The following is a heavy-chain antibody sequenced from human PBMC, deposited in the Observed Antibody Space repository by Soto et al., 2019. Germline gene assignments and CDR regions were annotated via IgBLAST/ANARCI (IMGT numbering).Heavy chain of an antibody. J-gene: IGHJ6*02. V-gene: IGHV1-69*13. D-gene: IGHD3-10*01. CDR3: ARDAKGATYRSGSYRHYHYYGMDV. Sequence: SVKVSCKDFGDTFSSSSVSWVRQAPGQGLEWMGWIIPIFGTSTFAQKFRGRVRISADESTSTVYMELTSLRLDDTAVYYCARDAKGATYRSGSYRHYHYYGMDVWGQGATVTVSS. CDR1: GDTFSSSS. CDR2: IIPIFGTS.